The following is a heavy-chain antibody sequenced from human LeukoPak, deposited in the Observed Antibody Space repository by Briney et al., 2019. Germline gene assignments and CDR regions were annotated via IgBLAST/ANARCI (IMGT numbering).Heavy chain of an antibody. CDR2: ISSGGSTI. CDR1: GFTFSDYY. D-gene: IGHD3-22*01. Sequence: PGGSLRLSCAVSGFTFSDYYMSWIRQAPGKGLEWVSYISSGGSTISHADSVKGRFTISRDNSKNTLYLQMNSLRAEDTAVYYCAKRLDYYDSGAYKYYFDYWGQGTLVTVSS. CDR3: AKRLDYYDSGAYKYYFDY. J-gene: IGHJ4*02. V-gene: IGHV3-11*01.